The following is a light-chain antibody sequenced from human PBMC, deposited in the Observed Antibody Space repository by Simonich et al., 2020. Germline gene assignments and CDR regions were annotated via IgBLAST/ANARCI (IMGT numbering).Light chain of an antibody. CDR2: EDN. CDR3: QSYDSSNWV. Sequence: NFMLPKPHSVSESPGKTVTISCTRSSGSIASNYVQWYQQRPGSTPTSVIYEDNQRPSGVPDRFSGSIDSSSNSASLSISGLKTEDEADYYCQSYDSSNWVFGGGTKLTVL. CDR1: SGSIASNY. J-gene: IGLJ3*02. V-gene: IGLV6-57*01.